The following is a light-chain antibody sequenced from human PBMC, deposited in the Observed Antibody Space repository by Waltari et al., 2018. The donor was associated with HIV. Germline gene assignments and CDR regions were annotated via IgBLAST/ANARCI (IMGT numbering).Light chain of an antibody. CDR3: QQYGGSPRT. CDR1: RSVSSNY. V-gene: IGKV3-20*01. J-gene: IGKJ1*01. CDR2: GIA. Sequence: EIVLTQSPGTLSLSPGERATLSCRASRSVSSNYLAWYQHKPGQAPRLLLYGIASRATGIPDRFSGSGSWTDFTLTISGLEPEDFALYYCQQYGGSPRTFGQGTRVEIK.